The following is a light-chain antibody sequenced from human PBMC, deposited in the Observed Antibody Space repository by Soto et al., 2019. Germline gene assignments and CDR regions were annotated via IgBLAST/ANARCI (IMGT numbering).Light chain of an antibody. Sequence: DIQMTQSPSSLSASVGDRVTITCRASQSISSYLNWYQQKPGKAPKLLIYAASSLQSGVPSRFSGSGSGTDFTLTVISLQPEDDATYYCQQTYSTPRITFGQGTRLEIK. CDR2: AAS. J-gene: IGKJ5*01. CDR3: QQTYSTPRIT. V-gene: IGKV1-39*01. CDR1: QSISSY.